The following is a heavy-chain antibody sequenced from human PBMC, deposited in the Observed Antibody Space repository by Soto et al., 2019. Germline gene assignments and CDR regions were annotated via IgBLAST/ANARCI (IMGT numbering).Heavy chain of an antibody. CDR2: INWNGGST. CDR1: GFTFDDYG. J-gene: IGHJ4*02. D-gene: IGHD5-18*01. V-gene: IGHV3-20*04. Sequence: EVQLVESGGGVVRHGGSLRLSCAASGFTFDDYGMSWVRQAPGKGLEWVSGINWNGGSTGYADSVKGRFTISRDNAKNSLYLQMNSLRAEDTALYYCARDRPSPPGLRGYSYGYPFDYWGQGTLVTVSS. CDR3: ARDRPSPPGLRGYSYGYPFDY.